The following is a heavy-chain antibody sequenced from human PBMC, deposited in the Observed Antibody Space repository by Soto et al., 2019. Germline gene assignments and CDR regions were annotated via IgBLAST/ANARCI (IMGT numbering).Heavy chain of an antibody. V-gene: IGHV1-18*01. D-gene: IGHD3-16*01. CDR2: ISPYSGNT. J-gene: IGHJ6*02. CDR1: GYIFVNYG. Sequence: QVQLVQSGDEVRKPGSSVKVSCKASGYIFVNYGIAWVRQAPGQGLEWMGWISPYSGNTHYASKVQGRRTLXTXTXSRTADMDLGSLTSDDTAVYYCAMVDNYVTPTPQDVWGQGTTVTVSS. CDR3: AMVDNYVTPTPQDV.